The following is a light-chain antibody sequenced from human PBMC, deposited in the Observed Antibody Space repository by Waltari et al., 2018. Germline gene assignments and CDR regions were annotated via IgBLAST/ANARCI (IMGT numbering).Light chain of an antibody. CDR2: KAS. J-gene: IGKJ3*01. CDR3: QQYNSFSFT. Sequence: DIQMTQPPSTLSASVGDRVTITCRASQRISNWVAWYQQKPGKAPHLLIYKASTSEGGVPSRFSGSGSGTEFTLTISSLQPDDFATYYCQQYNSFSFTFGPGTKVDI. V-gene: IGKV1-5*03. CDR1: QRISNW.